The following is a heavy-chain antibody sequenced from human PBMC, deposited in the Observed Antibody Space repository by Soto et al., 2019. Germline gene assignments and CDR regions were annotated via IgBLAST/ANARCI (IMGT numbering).Heavy chain of an antibody. V-gene: IGHV4-31*03. J-gene: IGHJ5*02. CDR3: ARSGVTGIVIPSHWLDP. CDR1: GDSIGGVGY. D-gene: IGHD2-21*02. Sequence: SETLSLTCTVSGDSIGGVGYWSWIRQFPGRGLEWIGCISSSGSTYYNPALNNRISLSLDTSQNQFSLKLLSVTAADTAIYYCARSGVTGIVIPSHWLDPWGQGTLVTVSS. CDR2: ISSSGST.